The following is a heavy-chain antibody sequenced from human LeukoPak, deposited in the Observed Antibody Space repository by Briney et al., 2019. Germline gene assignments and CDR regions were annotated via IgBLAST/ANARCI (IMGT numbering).Heavy chain of an antibody. D-gene: IGHD2-2*02. V-gene: IGHV1-2*02. J-gene: IGHJ5*02. CDR3: ARGDYCDSTTCYRFDP. CDR2: INPSSGGT. CDR1: GYTFTGYY. Sequence: ASVKVSCKASGYTFTGYYMHWVRQAPGQGLEWMGWINPSSGGTKYARKFQGRVTMTRDTSITTAYMELSRLRSDDTAVYYCARGDYCDSTTCYRFDPWGQGTLVTVSS.